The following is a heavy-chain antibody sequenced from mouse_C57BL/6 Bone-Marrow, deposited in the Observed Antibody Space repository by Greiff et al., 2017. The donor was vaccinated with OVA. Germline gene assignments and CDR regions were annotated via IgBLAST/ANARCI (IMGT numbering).Heavy chain of an antibody. V-gene: IGHV1-54*01. J-gene: IGHJ1*03. D-gene: IGHD1-1*01. CDR2: INPGSGGT. CDR3: AISPFYYYGSSYGYFDV. CDR1: GYAFTNYL. Sequence: QVQLQQSGAELVRPGTSVKVSCKASGYAFTNYLIEWVKQRPGQGLEWIGVINPGSGGTNYNEKFKGKATLTADKSTSAAYMQLSSLTSEDSAVYFCAISPFYYYGSSYGYFDVWGTGTTVTVSS.